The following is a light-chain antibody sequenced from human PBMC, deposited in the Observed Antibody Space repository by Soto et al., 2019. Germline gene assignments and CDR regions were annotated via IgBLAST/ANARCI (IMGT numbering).Light chain of an antibody. CDR3: QQYNNGYA. CDR1: QSVRSN. V-gene: IGKV3-15*01. CDR2: GTS. Sequence: EIVMTQSPTTLSVSPGQRVTLSCRASQSVRSNLACYQHKPGQAPRLLIYGTSTRATGIPARFRGSGSGTEYSLTISILQSEDFAIYYCQQYNNGYAFGQETKLEIK. J-gene: IGKJ2*01.